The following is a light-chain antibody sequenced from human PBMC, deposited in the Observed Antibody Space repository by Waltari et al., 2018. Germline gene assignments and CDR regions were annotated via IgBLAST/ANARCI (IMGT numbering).Light chain of an antibody. Sequence: QSVLTQPPSASGTPGQRVTLSCSGSSFHIGSNSVPWYQQLPGTAPKLLMYGNNPRPSGVPDRFSGSKSGTSASLAISGLRSEDEAIYYCATWDDSLGGLWVFGGGTKVTVL. CDR3: ATWDDSLGGLWV. J-gene: IGLJ3*02. V-gene: IGLV1-47*01. CDR1: SFHIGSNS. CDR2: GNN.